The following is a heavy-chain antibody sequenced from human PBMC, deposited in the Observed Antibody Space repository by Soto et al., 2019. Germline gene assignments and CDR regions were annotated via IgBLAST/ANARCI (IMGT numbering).Heavy chain of an antibody. J-gene: IGHJ5*02. CDR3: VRNFNGFGP. CDR2: MNPNSGST. CDR1: GYTFTSHD. D-gene: IGHD3-3*01. V-gene: IGHV1-8*01. Sequence: QVQLVQSGAEVKKPGASVKVSCTTSGYTFTSHDINWVRQATGQGFEWMGWMNPNSGSTGYAQKLQGRVTITRDTAKSTAYMELSSLTSEDTAVYYCVRNFNGFGPWGQGTLVTVSS.